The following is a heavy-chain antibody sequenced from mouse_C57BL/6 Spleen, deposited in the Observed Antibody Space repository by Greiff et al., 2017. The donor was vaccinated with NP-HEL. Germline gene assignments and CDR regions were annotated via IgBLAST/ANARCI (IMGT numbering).Heavy chain of an antibody. CDR1: GFTFSSYG. CDR2: ISSGGSYT. CDR3: ARLSPYDYFDY. Sequence: EVQVVESGGDLVKPGGSLKLSCAASGFTFSSYGMSWVRQTPDKRLEWVATISSGGSYTYYPDSVKGRFTISRDNAKNTLYLQMSSLKSEDTAMYYCARLSPYDYFDYWGQGTTLTVSS. J-gene: IGHJ2*01. D-gene: IGHD2-3*01. V-gene: IGHV5-6*01.